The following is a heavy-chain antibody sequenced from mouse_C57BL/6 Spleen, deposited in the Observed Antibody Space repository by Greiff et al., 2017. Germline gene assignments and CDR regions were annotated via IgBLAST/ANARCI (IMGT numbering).Heavy chain of an antibody. J-gene: IGHJ4*01. CDR1: GYTFTSYW. V-gene: IGHV1-5*01. D-gene: IGHD2-4*01. CDR2: IYPGNSDT. CDR3: TGDYDDAMDY. Sequence: VQLQQSGTVLVRPGSSVKMSCKTSGYTFTSYWMHWVKQRPGQGLEWIGAIYPGNSDTSYNQKFKGKAKLTAVTSASTAYMELSSLTNEDSAVYYCTGDYDDAMDYWGQGTSVTVSS.